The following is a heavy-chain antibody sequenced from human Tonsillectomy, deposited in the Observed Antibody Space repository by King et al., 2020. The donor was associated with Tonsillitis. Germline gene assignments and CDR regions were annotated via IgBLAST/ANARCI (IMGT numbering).Heavy chain of an antibody. CDR3: ARDNYYFYYMDV. J-gene: IGHJ6*03. CDR2: ISYDGTNK. Sequence: VQLVESGGGGVQPGRSLRLSFAASGFTFSTYAMHWVLQAPGKCLEWVGVISYDGTNKYYADSVKGRFTISRDNSKSTLYLHMNSLRAEDTAVYYCARDNYYFYYMDVWGKGTTVTVSS. V-gene: IGHV3-30*01. CDR1: GFTFSTYA.